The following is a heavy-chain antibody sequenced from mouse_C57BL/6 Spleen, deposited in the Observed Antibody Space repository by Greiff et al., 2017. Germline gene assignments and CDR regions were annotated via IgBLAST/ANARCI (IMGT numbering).Heavy chain of an antibody. V-gene: IGHV5-6*01. CDR1: GFTFSSYG. Sequence: EVQGVESGGDLVKPGGSLKLSCAASGFTFSSYGMSWVRQTPDKRLEWVATISSDGSYTYYPDSVKGRFTISRDNAKNTLYLQMSSLKSEDTAMYYCARHDGSSHGYFDVWGTGTTVTVSS. CDR3: ARHDGSSHGYFDV. J-gene: IGHJ1*03. CDR2: ISSDGSYT. D-gene: IGHD1-1*01.